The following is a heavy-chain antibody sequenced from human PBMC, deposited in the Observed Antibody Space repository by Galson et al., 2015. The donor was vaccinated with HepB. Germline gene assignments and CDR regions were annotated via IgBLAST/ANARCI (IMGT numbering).Heavy chain of an antibody. CDR2: ISSSSTI. CDR1: GFTFSSYS. V-gene: IGHV3-48*02. CDR3: ARGGIAVGSYYYGMDV. Sequence: SLRLSCAASGFTFSSYSMNWVRQAPGKGLEWVSYISSSSTIYYADSVKGRFTISRDNAKNSLYLQMNSLRDEDTAVYYCARGGIAVGSYYYGMDVWGQGTTVTVSS. D-gene: IGHD6-19*01. J-gene: IGHJ6*02.